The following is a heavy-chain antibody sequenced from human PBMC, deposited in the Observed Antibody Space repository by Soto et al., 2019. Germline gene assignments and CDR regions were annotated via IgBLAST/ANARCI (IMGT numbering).Heavy chain of an antibody. J-gene: IGHJ6*02. D-gene: IGHD2-15*01. CDR2: IDPSDSNT. CDR1: GYPVTSYW. Sequence: GDSLKRSCQGSGYPVTSYWITWVRQMPGRGLEWMGRIDPSDSNTNYGPSFQGHVTISADKSVSTAYLQWSSLKASDSATYYRAKSVAGGGLVPPSDYVMDGWGQGTSVTVAS. V-gene: IGHV5-10-1*01. CDR3: AKSVAGGGLVPPSDYVMDG.